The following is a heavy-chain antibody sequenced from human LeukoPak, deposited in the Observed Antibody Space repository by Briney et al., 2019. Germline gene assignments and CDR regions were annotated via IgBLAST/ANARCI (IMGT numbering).Heavy chain of an antibody. Sequence: SETLSLTCAVYGGSFSGYDWSWIRQPPGKGLEWIGEINHSGSTNYNPSLKSRVTISVDTSKNQFSLKLSSVTAADTAVYYCARHVEQWLTPFDYWGQGTLVTVSS. V-gene: IGHV4-34*01. D-gene: IGHD6-19*01. J-gene: IGHJ4*02. CDR1: GGSFSGYD. CDR3: ARHVEQWLTPFDY. CDR2: INHSGST.